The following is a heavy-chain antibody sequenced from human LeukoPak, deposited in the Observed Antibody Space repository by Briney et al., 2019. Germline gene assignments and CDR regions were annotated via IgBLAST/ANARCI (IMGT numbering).Heavy chain of an antibody. V-gene: IGHV4-31*03. CDR2: IYYSGST. D-gene: IGHD4-11*01. CDR3: ARAPKGMTTVRYYYYYYMDV. Sequence: SETLSLTCTVSSGSITSGGYYWNWIRQHPGRGLEWIGYIYYSGSTFYNPSLKSRVTMSVDTSKNQFSLKLSSVTAADTAVYYCARAPKGMTTVRYYYYYYMDVWGKGTTVTVSS. CDR1: SGSITSGGYY. J-gene: IGHJ6*03.